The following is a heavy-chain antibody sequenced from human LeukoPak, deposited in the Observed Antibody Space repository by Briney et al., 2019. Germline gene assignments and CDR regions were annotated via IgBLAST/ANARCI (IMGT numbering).Heavy chain of an antibody. Sequence: GGSLRLSCAASGFTFSSYWMHLVRQVPGKGLVWVARINEHGSITDYADSVKDRFTVSRDNAWNTLYLQMNSLRAEDTAVYYCARDVAGSGSLWGQGTLITVSS. CDR1: GFTFSSYW. J-gene: IGHJ4*02. D-gene: IGHD3-10*01. V-gene: IGHV3-74*01. CDR2: INEHGSIT. CDR3: ARDVAGSGSL.